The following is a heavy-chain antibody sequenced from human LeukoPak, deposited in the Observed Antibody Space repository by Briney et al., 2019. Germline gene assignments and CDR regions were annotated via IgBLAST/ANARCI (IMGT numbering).Heavy chain of an antibody. CDR3: ARRHSSGWSNWFDP. D-gene: IGHD6-19*01. CDR1: GGSITSSTYY. V-gene: IGHV4-39*01. CDR2: VYYTGST. J-gene: IGHJ5*02. Sequence: SETLSLTCTVSGGSITSSTYYWGWIRQPPGKGLEWIGTVYYTGSTYYNPSLKSRVTISLDTSKNQFSLRLSSVTAADTAVYYCARRHSSGWSNWFDPWGQGTLVTVSS.